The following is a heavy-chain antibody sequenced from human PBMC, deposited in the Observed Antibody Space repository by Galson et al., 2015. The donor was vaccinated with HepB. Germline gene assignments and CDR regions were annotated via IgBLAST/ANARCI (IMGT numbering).Heavy chain of an antibody. Sequence: SLRLSCAASGFTFSSYWMSWVRQAPGKGLEWVANIKQDGSEKYYVDSVKGRFTISRDNAKNSLYLQMNSLRAEDTAVYYCARDQGSLLTVVIPHYMDVWGKGTTVTVSS. CDR2: IKQDGSEK. CDR3: ARDQGSLLTVVIPHYMDV. V-gene: IGHV3-7*01. J-gene: IGHJ6*03. CDR1: GFTFSSYW. D-gene: IGHD3-22*01.